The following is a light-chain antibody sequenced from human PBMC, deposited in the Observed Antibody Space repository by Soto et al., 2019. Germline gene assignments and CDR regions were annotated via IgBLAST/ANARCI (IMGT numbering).Light chain of an antibody. V-gene: IGLV2-8*01. CDR1: RSDVGGYNF. CDR3: SSYASRNNVI. CDR2: DVN. J-gene: IGLJ2*01. Sequence: QSVLTQPPSASGSLGQSVTISCTGTRSDVGGYNFVSWYQQHPGKAPRLMIHDVNDRPSGVPDRFSGSKSGNTASLTVSGLQAEDEADYYCSSYASRNNVIFGGGTKLTVL.